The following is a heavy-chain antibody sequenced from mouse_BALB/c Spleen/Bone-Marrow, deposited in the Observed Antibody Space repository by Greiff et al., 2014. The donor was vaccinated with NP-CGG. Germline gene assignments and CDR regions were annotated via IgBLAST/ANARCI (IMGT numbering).Heavy chain of an antibody. CDR2: IDPANGNT. V-gene: IGHV14-3*02. J-gene: IGHJ3*01. Sequence: VQLQQSGAELVKPGASVKLSCTASGFNIKDTYMHWVKQRPEQGLEWIGRIDPANGNTKYDPKFQGKATITADTSSNTAFLQHSNLTSEDTAVNYCAPYYYGSSQFAYWGQGTLVTVSA. D-gene: IGHD1-1*01. CDR1: GFNIKDTY. CDR3: APYYYGSSQFAY.